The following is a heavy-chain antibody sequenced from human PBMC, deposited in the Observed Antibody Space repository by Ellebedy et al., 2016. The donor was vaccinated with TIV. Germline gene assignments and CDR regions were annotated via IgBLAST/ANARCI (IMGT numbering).Heavy chain of an antibody. Sequence: ASVKVSCKASGATFSTYGVSWVRQAPGQGLEWMGRIIPLLGMTNYAQKFQGRVSITADRSTTTAYMELSSLRSEDTAVYYCARGFDGSGSYYYYGMDVWGQGTTVTVSS. CDR1: GATFSTYG. CDR2: IIPLLGMT. D-gene: IGHD3-10*01. CDR3: ARGFDGSGSYYYYGMDV. J-gene: IGHJ6*02. V-gene: IGHV1-69*04.